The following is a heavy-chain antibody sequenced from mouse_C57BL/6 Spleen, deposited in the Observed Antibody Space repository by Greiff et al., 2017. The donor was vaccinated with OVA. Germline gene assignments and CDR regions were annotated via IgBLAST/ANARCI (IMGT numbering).Heavy chain of an antibody. CDR3: ARIHAYYGYFDY. CDR1: GYTFTDYN. V-gene: IGHV1-22*01. D-gene: IGHD1-1*01. CDR2: INTNNGGT. J-gene: IGHJ2*01. Sequence: VQLKESGPELVKPGASVKMSCKASGYTFTDYNMHWVKQSHGKSLEWIGYINTNNGGTSYNQKFKGKATLTVNKSTSTAYMELRSLTSEDSAVYYCARIHAYYGYFDYWGQGTTLTVSP.